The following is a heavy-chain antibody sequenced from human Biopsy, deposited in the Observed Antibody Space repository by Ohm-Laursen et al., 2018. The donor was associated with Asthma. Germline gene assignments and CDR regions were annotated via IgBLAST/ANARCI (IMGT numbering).Heavy chain of an antibody. CDR2: ISNDGRSK. J-gene: IGHJ4*02. V-gene: IGHV3-30*03. CDR1: GFTFRSSR. D-gene: IGHD2-21*02. CDR3: GRSDCGRGGYCYIPFDF. Sequence: SLRLSCAASGFTFRSSRMHWVRPAPAKGLEWVALISNDGRSKYYADSVKGRFTISREISTNALYLQMTSLRAEDTAVYYCGRSDCGRGGYCYIPFDFWGQGTLVTVSS.